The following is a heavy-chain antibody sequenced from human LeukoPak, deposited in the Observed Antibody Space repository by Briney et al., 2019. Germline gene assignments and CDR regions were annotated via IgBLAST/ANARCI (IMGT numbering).Heavy chain of an antibody. Sequence: GGSLRLSCAASGFTFSRYSFNWVRRAPGKGLEWVSYISSSGSTIHYADSVKGRFTISRDDAKNSLHLQMIGLSDEDTAVYYCARAPVIDYFGSGSYFDYWGQGTLVTVSS. J-gene: IGHJ4*02. D-gene: IGHD3-10*01. V-gene: IGHV3-48*02. CDR1: GFTFSRYS. CDR3: ARAPVIDYFGSGSYFDY. CDR2: ISSSGSTI.